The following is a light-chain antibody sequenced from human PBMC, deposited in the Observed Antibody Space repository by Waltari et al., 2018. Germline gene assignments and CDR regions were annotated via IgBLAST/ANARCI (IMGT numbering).Light chain of an antibody. V-gene: IGKV1-17*01. CDR3: LHYSDNPDS. CDR2: TAS. CDR1: QGFNTY. Sequence: DIQTTQFPSSPSASAGARVTVTCRASQGFNTYLNWYQQKPGKTPKLLIYTASNLDSDVPSRFSGRGSGKEFTLTISSLQAEDFATYYCLHYSDNPDSFGQGTKVEIK. J-gene: IGKJ2*03.